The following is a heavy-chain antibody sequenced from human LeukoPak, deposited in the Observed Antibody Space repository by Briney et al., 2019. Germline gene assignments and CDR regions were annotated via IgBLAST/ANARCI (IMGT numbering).Heavy chain of an antibody. CDR3: AKQGPPAVGIYDY. D-gene: IGHD6-13*01. CDR1: GFTFSSYW. J-gene: IGHJ4*02. V-gene: IGHV3-74*01. CDR2: INSDGSST. Sequence: PGGSLRLSCAASGFTFSSYWMHWVRQAPGKGLVWVSRINSDGSSTNYADSVKGRFTISRDNAQNTLYLQMNSLRAEDTAVYYCAKQGPPAVGIYDYWGQGTLVTVSS.